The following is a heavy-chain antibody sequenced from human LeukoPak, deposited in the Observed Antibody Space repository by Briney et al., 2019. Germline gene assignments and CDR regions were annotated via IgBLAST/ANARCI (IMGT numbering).Heavy chain of an antibody. J-gene: IGHJ6*03. V-gene: IGHV4-39*01. CDR1: GGSISSSSYY. Sequence: SETLSLTCTVSGGSISSSSYYWGWIRQPPGKGLEWIGSIYYSGSTYYNPSLKSRVTISVDTSKNQFSLKLSSVTAADTAVYYCARHRYYYRSGSYYGAPYYMDVWGKGTTVTVSS. D-gene: IGHD3-10*01. CDR3: ARHRYYYRSGSYYGAPYYMDV. CDR2: IYYSGST.